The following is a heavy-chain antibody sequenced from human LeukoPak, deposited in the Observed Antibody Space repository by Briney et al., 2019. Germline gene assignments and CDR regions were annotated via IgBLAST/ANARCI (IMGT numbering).Heavy chain of an antibody. CDR3: ARDSVTREFDY. CDR1: GFTFSSYG. D-gene: IGHD3-10*01. CDR2: ISYDGSNK. V-gene: IGHV3-30*03. J-gene: IGHJ4*02. Sequence: SLRLSCAASGFTFSSYGMHWVRQAPGKGLEWVAVISYDGSNKYYADSVKGRFTISRDNAKNSLYLQMNSLRAEDTAVYYCARDSVTREFDYWGQGTLVTVSS.